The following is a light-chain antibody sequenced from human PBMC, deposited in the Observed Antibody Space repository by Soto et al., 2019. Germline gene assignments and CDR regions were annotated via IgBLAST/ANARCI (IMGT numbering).Light chain of an antibody. CDR1: QSVSSY. CDR2: DAS. J-gene: IGKJ5*01. V-gene: IGKV3-11*01. Sequence: EIVLTQSPATLSLSPGERATLSCRASQSVSSYLAWYQQKPGQAPRILIYDASNRATGIPARFSGSWSGTDCTLTISSLEPEDVTVYYCQQRSNWPITLRQGTRLEIK. CDR3: QQRSNWPIT.